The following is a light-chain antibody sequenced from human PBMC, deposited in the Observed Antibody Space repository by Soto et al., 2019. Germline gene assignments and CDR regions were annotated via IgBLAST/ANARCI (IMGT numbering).Light chain of an antibody. J-gene: IGKJ5*01. Sequence: EIVLTQSPATLSLSPGERATLSCRASQSVSSYLAWYQQKPGQAPRLLIYEASNRATGIPARFSGSGSGTDFTLTISSLEPEDFAVYYCQQRSIWPLTFGQGTRLEIK. V-gene: IGKV3-11*01. CDR2: EAS. CDR3: QQRSIWPLT. CDR1: QSVSSY.